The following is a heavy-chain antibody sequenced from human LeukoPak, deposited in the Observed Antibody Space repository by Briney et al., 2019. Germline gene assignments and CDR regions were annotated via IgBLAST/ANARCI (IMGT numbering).Heavy chain of an antibody. D-gene: IGHD3-22*01. CDR3: ARVYYDSSGYYYYYYMDV. CDR1: GGSISSYY. V-gene: IGHV4-4*07. CDR2: IYTSGST. J-gene: IGHJ6*03. Sequence: SETLSLTCTVSGGSISSYYWSWIRQPAGKGLEWIGRIYTSGSTGYNPSLKSRVTMSVDTSKNQFSLKLSSVTAADTAVYYCARVYYDSSGYYYYYYMDVWGKGTTVTVSS.